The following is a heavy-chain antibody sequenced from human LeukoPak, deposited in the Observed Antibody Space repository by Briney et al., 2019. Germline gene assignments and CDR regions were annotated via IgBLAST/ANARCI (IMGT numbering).Heavy chain of an antibody. Sequence: PGGSLRLSCAASGFTFSSYAMMWVRQAPGKRLEWISSITGSGDGTYYADSVKGRFTISRDNSKNTLYLQMNSLRAEDTAVYYCAKAIYDFWSGPNWFDPWGQGTLVTVSS. CDR2: ITGSGDGT. CDR3: AKAIYDFWSGPNWFDP. CDR1: GFTFSSYA. V-gene: IGHV3-23*01. J-gene: IGHJ5*02. D-gene: IGHD3-3*01.